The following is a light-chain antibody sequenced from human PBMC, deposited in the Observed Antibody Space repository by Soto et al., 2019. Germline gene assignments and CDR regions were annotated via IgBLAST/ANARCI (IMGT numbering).Light chain of an antibody. V-gene: IGLV2-14*01. CDR3: SSHTRGSTRV. Sequence: QSALTQPASVSGSPGQSIAISCTGTSGDVGGYDYVSWYQQHPDKAPKLMIYEVTKRPSWVSNRFSGSKSGNTASLTISGLQPEDGADYYCSSHTRGSTRVFGSGTKLTVL. CDR1: SGDVGGYDY. J-gene: IGLJ1*01. CDR2: EVT.